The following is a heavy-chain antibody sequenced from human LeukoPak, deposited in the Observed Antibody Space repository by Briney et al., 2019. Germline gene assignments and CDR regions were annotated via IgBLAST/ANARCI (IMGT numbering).Heavy chain of an antibody. J-gene: IGHJ5*02. V-gene: IGHV3-7*01. CDR2: MHEDGTDI. CDR1: GFTLSTYW. CDR3: ARGGAVAGRFDP. D-gene: IGHD6-19*01. Sequence: HPGGSLRLSCEASGFTLSTYWMTWVRQVPGKGLDWVAKMHEDGTDINYVDSVRGRFTISRDNAKDSLYLQMNSLRADDTAVYYCARGGAVAGRFDPWGQGTQVTVSS.